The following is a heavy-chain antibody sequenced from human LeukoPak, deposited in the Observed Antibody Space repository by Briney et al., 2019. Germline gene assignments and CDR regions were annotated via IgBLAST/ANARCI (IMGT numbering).Heavy chain of an antibody. Sequence: SETLSLTCSVSGGSITKNGYYWGWIRQSPEAGLEWIGSMHYSGSTYYNPSLNSRVTISVDTSKNQFSLKLTSVTAADTAVYYCCGSGWFAGPFGYWGQGALVTVSS. J-gene: IGHJ4*02. CDR2: MHYSGST. CDR3: CGSGWFAGPFGY. V-gene: IGHV4-39*07. D-gene: IGHD6-19*01. CDR1: GGSITKNGYY.